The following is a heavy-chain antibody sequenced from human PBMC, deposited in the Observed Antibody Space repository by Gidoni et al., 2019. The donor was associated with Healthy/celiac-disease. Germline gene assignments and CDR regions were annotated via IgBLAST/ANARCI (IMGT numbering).Heavy chain of an antibody. CDR2: IYHSGST. CDR3: ARDTGLAARFKSFDY. D-gene: IGHD6-13*01. CDR1: GGSISSRNW. J-gene: IGHJ4*02. V-gene: IGHV4-4*02. Sequence: QVQLQESGPGLVKPSGTLSLTCAVSGGSISSRNWWSWVRQPPEKGLEWIGEIYHSGSTNYNPSLKSRVTISVDKSKNQFALKLSSVTAADTAVYYCARDTGLAARFKSFDYWGQGTLVTVSS.